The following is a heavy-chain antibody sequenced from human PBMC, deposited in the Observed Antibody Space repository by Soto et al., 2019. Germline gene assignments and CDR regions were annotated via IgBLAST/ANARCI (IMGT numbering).Heavy chain of an antibody. CDR3: ASFMITFGGVIVPYYFDY. Sequence: GGSLRLSCAASGFTFSSYAMSWVRQAPGKGLEWVSAISGSGGSTYYADSVKGRFTISRDNSKNTLYLQMNSLRAEDTAVYYCASFMITFGGVIVPYYFDYWGQGTLVTVSS. CDR1: GFTFSSYA. V-gene: IGHV3-23*01. CDR2: ISGSGGST. J-gene: IGHJ4*02. D-gene: IGHD3-16*02.